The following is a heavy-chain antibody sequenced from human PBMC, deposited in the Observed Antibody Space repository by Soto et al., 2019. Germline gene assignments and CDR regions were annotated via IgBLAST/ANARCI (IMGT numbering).Heavy chain of an antibody. J-gene: IGHJ3*01. Sequence: GGSLRLSCAGSGFTFNKYAMDWVRQAPGKGLEWVAVISYDGSHKDYAGAVKGRFTISRDNSKNSLNLQMNNLRAEDTAVYYCARPLEWFGDDAFDLWGPGTMVTVPS. V-gene: IGHV3-30-3*01. CDR2: ISYDGSHK. D-gene: IGHD3-10*01. CDR3: ARPLEWFGDDAFDL. CDR1: GFTFNKYA.